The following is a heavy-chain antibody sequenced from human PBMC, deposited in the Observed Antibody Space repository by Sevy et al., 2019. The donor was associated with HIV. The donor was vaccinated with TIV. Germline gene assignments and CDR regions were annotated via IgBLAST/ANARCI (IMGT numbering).Heavy chain of an antibody. D-gene: IGHD2-15*01. J-gene: IGHJ4*02. V-gene: IGHV1-2*02. CDR2: INPNTRGT. CDR1: GYTFTDYF. CDR3: AKGNVPGRSGFFSPLDY. Sequence: ASVKVSCKASGYTFTDYFIHWVRQAPGQGLEWMGWINPNTRGTNYAQKFQGRVTLTRDTSISTAYMELNRLKSEDTAVYYCAKGNVPGRSGFFSPLDYWGQGSLVTVSS.